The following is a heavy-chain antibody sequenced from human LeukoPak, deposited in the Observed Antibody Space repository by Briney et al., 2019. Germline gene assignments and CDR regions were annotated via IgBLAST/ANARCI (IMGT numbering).Heavy chain of an antibody. CDR3: GRDGGGGSWGDF. Sequence: GASVKVSCKASGYTFTSYGISWVRQAPGQGPEWLGRINPNGGTTTYAQKFQNRVTMTRDTSTGTVYMELNSLRSEDTAMYYCGRDGGGGSWGDFWGQGTLVTVSS. CDR2: INPNGGTT. J-gene: IGHJ4*02. V-gene: IGHV1-18*01. CDR1: GYTFTSYG. D-gene: IGHD2-15*01.